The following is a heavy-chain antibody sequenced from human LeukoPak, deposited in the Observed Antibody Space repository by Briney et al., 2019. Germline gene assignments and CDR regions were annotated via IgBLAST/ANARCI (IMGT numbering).Heavy chain of an antibody. CDR2: IWYDGSNK. CDR1: GFTFSSYG. Sequence: GGSLRLSCAASGFTFSSYGMHWVRQAPGKGLEWVAVIWYDGSNKYYADSVKGRFTISRDNSKNTLYLQMNSLRAEDTAVYYCARGEDFSDYDSSGAYFDYWGQGTLSPSPQ. D-gene: IGHD3-22*01. V-gene: IGHV3-33*01. CDR3: ARGEDFSDYDSSGAYFDY. J-gene: IGHJ4*02.